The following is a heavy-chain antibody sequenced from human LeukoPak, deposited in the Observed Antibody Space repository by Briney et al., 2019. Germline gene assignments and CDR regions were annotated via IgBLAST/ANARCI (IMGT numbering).Heavy chain of an antibody. CDR3: ARVRNSGFRYVDS. CDR1: GGTFSSYA. J-gene: IGHJ4*02. Sequence: SVKVSCKASGGTFSSYAISWVRQAPGQGLEWMGGIIPIFGTANYAQKFQGRVTITADESTSTAYMDLRSLRSDDTAVYYCARVRNSGFRYVDSWGQGTLVTVSS. CDR2: IIPIFGTA. V-gene: IGHV1-69*13. D-gene: IGHD5-12*01.